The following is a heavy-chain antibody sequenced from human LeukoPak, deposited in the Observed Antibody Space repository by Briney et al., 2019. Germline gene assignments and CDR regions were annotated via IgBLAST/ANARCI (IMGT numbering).Heavy chain of an antibody. J-gene: IGHJ4*02. CDR1: GYTFTSYY. D-gene: IGHD6-13*01. Sequence: GASVTVSCKASGYTFTSYYMHWVRQAPGQGLEWMGIITTSGGSTNYAQNFQGRVTMTRDTSTSTVYMELTSLGSEDTAVYYCARVRTIAAVGPDFDYWGQGTLVTVSS. V-gene: IGHV1-46*01. CDR2: ITTSGGST. CDR3: ARVRTIAAVGPDFDY.